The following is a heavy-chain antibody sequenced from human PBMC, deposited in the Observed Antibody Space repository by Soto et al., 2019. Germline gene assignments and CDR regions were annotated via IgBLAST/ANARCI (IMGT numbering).Heavy chain of an antibody. Sequence: ASVKVSCKASGYTFTSYGISWVRQAPGQGLEWMGWISACNGNTNYAQKLQGRVTMTTDTSTSTAYMELRSLRSDDTAVYYCARQYCSSTSCSWFDPWGQGTLVTVSS. V-gene: IGHV1-18*04. CDR3: ARQYCSSTSCSWFDP. CDR2: ISACNGNT. D-gene: IGHD2-2*01. CDR1: GYTFTSYG. J-gene: IGHJ5*02.